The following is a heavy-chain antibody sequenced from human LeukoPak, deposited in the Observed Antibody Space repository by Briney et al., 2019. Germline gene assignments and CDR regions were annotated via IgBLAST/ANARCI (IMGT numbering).Heavy chain of an antibody. Sequence: ASVKVSCKASGCTFSSYAISWVRQAPGQGLEWMGRIIPILGIANYAQKFQGRVTITADKSTSTAYMELSRLRSEDTAVYYCARDLSSGQYSSGWFRTLGDYWGQGTLVTVSS. CDR1: GCTFSSYA. CDR3: ARDLSSGQYSSGWFRTLGDY. CDR2: IIPILGIA. J-gene: IGHJ4*02. V-gene: IGHV1-69*04. D-gene: IGHD6-19*01.